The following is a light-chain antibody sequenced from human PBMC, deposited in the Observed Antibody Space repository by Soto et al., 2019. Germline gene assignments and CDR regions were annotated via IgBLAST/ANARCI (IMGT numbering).Light chain of an antibody. V-gene: IGKV1-12*01. CDR1: QGITNW. Sequence: DIQMTQSPSSVSASVGDRVTITCRASQGITNWLAWYQQKPGKAPKLLIYAASGLPSGVPSRFSGSGSGTDFTLTISSLQPDDFGSYYCQHMRTFGQGTKVDIK. CDR2: AAS. CDR3: QHMRT. J-gene: IGKJ1*01.